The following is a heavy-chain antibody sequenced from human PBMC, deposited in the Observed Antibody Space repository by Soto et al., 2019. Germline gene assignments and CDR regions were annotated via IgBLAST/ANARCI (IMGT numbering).Heavy chain of an antibody. V-gene: IGHV1-69*08. CDR2: IIPILGIA. CDR3: ARDGYNPLFDY. CDR1: GGTFSSYT. D-gene: IGHD5-12*01. Sequence: QVQLVQSGAEVKKPGASVKVSCKASGGTFSSYTISWVRQAPGKGLEWMGRIIPILGIANYAQKFQGRATITADKSTSTAYMELSSLRSEDTAVYYCARDGYNPLFDYWGQGTLVTVSS. J-gene: IGHJ4*02.